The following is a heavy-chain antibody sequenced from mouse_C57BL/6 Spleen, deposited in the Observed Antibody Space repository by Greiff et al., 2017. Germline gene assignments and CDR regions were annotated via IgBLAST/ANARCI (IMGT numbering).Heavy chain of an antibody. V-gene: IGHV1-50*01. D-gene: IGHD1-1*01. Sequence: VQLQQPGAELVKPGASVKLSCKASGYTFTSYWMQWVKQRPGQGLEWIGEIDPSDSYTNYNQKFKGKATLTVDTSSRTAYMQLSSLTSEDSAVYYCARERGLLRSWGQGTTLTVSS. CDR2: IDPSDSYT. CDR1: GYTFTSYW. J-gene: IGHJ2*01. CDR3: ARERGLLRS.